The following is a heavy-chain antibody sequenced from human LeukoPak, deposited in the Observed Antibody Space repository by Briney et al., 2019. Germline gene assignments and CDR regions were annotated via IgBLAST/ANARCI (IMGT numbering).Heavy chain of an antibody. CDR2: IYYSGST. Sequence: RSSETLSLTCTVSGGSISSGGYYWSWIRQHPGKGLEWIGYIYYSGSTYYNPSLKSRATISVDTSKNQFSLKLSSVTAADTAVYYCARAYDYVWGSYRTPFDYWGQGTLVTVSS. J-gene: IGHJ4*02. CDR1: GGSISSGGYY. CDR3: ARAYDYVWGSYRTPFDY. D-gene: IGHD3-16*02. V-gene: IGHV4-31*03.